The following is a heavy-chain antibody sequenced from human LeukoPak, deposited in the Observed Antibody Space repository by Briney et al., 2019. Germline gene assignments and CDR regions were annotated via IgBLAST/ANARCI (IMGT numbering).Heavy chain of an antibody. V-gene: IGHV3-53*01. J-gene: IGHJ2*01. D-gene: IGHD3-3*02. CDR2: LYSGSST. Sequence: PGGSLRLSCAASGVTVSTNYMNWVRQAPGEGLEWGSILYSGSSTYYADSVEGRFTISRDSSKNTLFLQMNDLRAEDTAVYYCARVGDHFHWYLDLWGRGTLVTVSS. CDR1: GVTVSTNY. CDR3: ARVGDHFHWYLDL.